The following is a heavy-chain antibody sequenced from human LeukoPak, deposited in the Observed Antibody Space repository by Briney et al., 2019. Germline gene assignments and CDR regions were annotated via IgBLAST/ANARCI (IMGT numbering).Heavy chain of an antibody. CDR3: ARDRYCSSTSCNWWFDP. CDR1: GYTFTGYY. CDR2: INPNSGGT. J-gene: IGHJ5*02. Sequence: ASVKVSCKASGYTFTGYYMHWVRQAPGQGLEWMGWINPNSGGTNYAQKFQGRVTMTRDTSISTAYMELSRLSSDDTAVYYCARDRYCSSTSCNWWFDPWGQGTLVTVSS. D-gene: IGHD2-2*01. V-gene: IGHV1-2*02.